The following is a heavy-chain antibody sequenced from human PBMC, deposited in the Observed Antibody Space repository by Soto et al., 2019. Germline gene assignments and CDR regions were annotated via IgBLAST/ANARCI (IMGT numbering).Heavy chain of an antibody. Sequence: GGSLRLSCAASGFTFSSYAMSWVRQAPGKGLEWVSAISGSGGSTYYADSVKGRFTISRDNSKNTQYRQMNSLRAEVTAVYYCADRGDSSSRYWGAFDIWGQGTMVTVSS. CDR2: ISGSGGST. CDR3: ADRGDSSSRYWGAFDI. J-gene: IGHJ3*02. CDR1: GFTFSSYA. V-gene: IGHV3-23*01. D-gene: IGHD6-13*01.